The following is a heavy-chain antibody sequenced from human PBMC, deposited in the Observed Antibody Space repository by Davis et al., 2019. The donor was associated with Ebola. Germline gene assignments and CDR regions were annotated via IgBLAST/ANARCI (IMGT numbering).Heavy chain of an antibody. CDR1: GFTFSSYS. V-gene: IGHV3-21*01. CDR3: ARVGNYAGSYYYYYGMDV. J-gene: IGHJ6*02. Sequence: GESLKISCAASGFTFSSYSMNWVRQAPGKGLEWVSSISSSSSYIYYADSVKGRFTISRDNAKNSLYLQMNSLRAEDTAVYYCARVGNYAGSYYYYYGMDVWGQGTTVTVSS. CDR2: ISSSSSYI. D-gene: IGHD4-11*01.